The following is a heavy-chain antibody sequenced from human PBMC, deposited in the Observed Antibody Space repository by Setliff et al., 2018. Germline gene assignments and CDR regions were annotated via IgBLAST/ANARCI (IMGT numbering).Heavy chain of an antibody. D-gene: IGHD1-26*01. CDR2: IYHSGSA. CDR3: AREVGTSTSSDAFDV. V-gene: IGHV4-30-4*08. Sequence: PSETLSLTCTVSGDSISSGDYFWSWIRQPPGKGLEWIAYIYHSGSAYYNPSLKSRVTTSVDTSKNQFSLHLTSVTAADTAVYYCAREVGTSTSSDAFDVWGQGMMVTVSS. J-gene: IGHJ3*01. CDR1: GDSISSGDYF.